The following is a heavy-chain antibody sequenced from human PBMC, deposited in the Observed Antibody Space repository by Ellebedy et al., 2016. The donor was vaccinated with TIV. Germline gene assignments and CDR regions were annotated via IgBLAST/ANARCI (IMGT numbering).Heavy chain of an antibody. V-gene: IGHV1-46*01. CDR3: TCRQLGIADYFDY. CDR2: ITPSGGST. D-gene: IGHD6-13*01. CDR1: GYTFTKYY. Sequence: ASVKVPCKASGYTFTKYYMHWVRQAPGQGLEWMGMITPSGGSTSYAQKFQGRVTMTRDTSTSTVYMELSSLRSEDTAVYYCTCRQLGIADYFDYWGQGALVTVSS. J-gene: IGHJ4*02.